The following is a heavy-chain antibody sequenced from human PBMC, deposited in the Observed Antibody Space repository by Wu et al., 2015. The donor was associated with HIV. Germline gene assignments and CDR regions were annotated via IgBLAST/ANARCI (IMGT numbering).Heavy chain of an antibody. V-gene: IGHV1-2*02. CDR3: ARGNYGDY. J-gene: IGHJ4*02. Sequence: QIQLVQSGAGVKKPGASVKVSCKTSGYTFTDYSYIQWVRQAPGQRLEWMGWINPNSGGTNYAEKFQGRVTMTRDTSITTAYMELSRLRSDDTAMYYCARGNYGDYWGQGTLVTVSS. CDR2: INPNSGGT. CDR1: GYTFTDYSY. D-gene: IGHD3-10*01.